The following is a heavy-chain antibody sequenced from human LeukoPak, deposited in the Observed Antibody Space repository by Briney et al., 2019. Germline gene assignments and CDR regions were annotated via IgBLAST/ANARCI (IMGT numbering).Heavy chain of an antibody. J-gene: IGHJ4*02. D-gene: IGHD6-19*01. CDR1: GFTFDDYA. CDR2: ISWNSDSI. CDR3: AKGGGSTLIAVAGRSFDY. Sequence: PGGSLRLSCAASGFTFDDYAMHWVRQAPGKGLEWVSGISWNSDSIGYADSVKGRFTISRDNAKNSLHLQMNSLRAEDMALYYCAKGGGSTLIAVAGRSFDYWGQGTLVTVSS. V-gene: IGHV3-9*03.